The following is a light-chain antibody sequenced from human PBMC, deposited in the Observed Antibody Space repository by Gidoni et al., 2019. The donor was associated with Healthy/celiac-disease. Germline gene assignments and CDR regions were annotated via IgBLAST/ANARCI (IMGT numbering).Light chain of an antibody. CDR2: DAS. J-gene: IGKJ5*01. Sequence: ENVLTQSPATLSLSPGERATLSCRASQSVSSYLAWYQQKPGQAPRLLIYDASNRATGIPARFSGSGSGTDFTLTISSLEPEDFAVYYCQQRSNWPITFXXXTRLEIK. V-gene: IGKV3-11*01. CDR1: QSVSSY. CDR3: QQRSNWPIT.